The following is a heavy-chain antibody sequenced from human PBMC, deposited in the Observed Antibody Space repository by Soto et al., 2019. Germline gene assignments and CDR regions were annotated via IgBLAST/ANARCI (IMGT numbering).Heavy chain of an antibody. CDR3: ALSRCGGACRGSYSSHYYYGMDV. CDR1: GFSLTTGGVG. V-gene: IGHV2-5*02. CDR2: IYWDDDK. D-gene: IGHD2-21*02. J-gene: IGHJ6*02. Sequence: QITLKESGPTLVKPTQTLTLTCTFSGFSLTTGGVGVGWIRQPPGKALEWLALIYWDDDKRYSPSLKSRLTATKATSKIQVLLTMTNVDPVDTATYYRALSRCGGACRGSYSSHYYYGMDVWGQGTTVTFSS.